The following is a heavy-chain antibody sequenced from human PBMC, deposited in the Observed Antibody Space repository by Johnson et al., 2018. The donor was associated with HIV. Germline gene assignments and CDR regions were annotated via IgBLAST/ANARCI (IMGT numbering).Heavy chain of an antibody. CDR2: ISYDGGNK. D-gene: IGHD2-21*02. CDR3: ARGGAYCGGDCNAFDI. J-gene: IGHJ3*02. Sequence: VQLVESGGGVVQPGRSLRLSCPASGFTFSSYAMHWVRQAPGKGLEWVAVISYDGGNKYYADSVKGRFTISRDNSKNTLYLQMNSLRAKDTAVYYCARGGAYCGGDCNAFDIWGQGTMVTVSS. CDR1: GFTFSSYA. V-gene: IGHV3-30*04.